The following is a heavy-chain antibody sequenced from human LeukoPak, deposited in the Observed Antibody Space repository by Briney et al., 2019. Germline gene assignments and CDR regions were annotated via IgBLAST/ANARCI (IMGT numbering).Heavy chain of an antibody. J-gene: IGHJ5*02. CDR1: GFTVSSNY. CDR2: IYSGGST. Sequence: GGSLRLSCAASGFTVSSNYMSWVRQAPGKGLEWVSVIYSGGSTYYADSVKGRFTISRDNAKNTLYLQMNSLRAEDTAVYYCARDRGNSVWGYNWFDPWGQGTLVTVSS. CDR3: ARDRGNSVWGYNWFDP. D-gene: IGHD3-16*01. V-gene: IGHV3-53*01.